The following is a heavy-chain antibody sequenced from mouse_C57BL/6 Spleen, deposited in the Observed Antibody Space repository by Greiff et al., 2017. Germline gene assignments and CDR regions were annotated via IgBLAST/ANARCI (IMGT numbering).Heavy chain of an antibody. Sequence: VQLQQSGPGLVAPSQSLSITCTVSGFSLTSYAISWVRQPPGKGLEWLGVIWTGGGTNYNSALKSRLSISKDNSKSQVFLKMNSLQTDDTARYYCARLITTVVGYFDYWGQGTTLTVSS. V-gene: IGHV2-9-1*01. D-gene: IGHD1-1*01. J-gene: IGHJ2*01. CDR3: ARLITTVVGYFDY. CDR1: GFSLTSYA. CDR2: IWTGGGT.